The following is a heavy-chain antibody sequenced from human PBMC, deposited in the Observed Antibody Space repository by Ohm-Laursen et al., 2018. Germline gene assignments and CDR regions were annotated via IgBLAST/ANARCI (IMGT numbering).Heavy chain of an antibody. D-gene: IGHD6-13*01. V-gene: IGHV3-30*18. J-gene: IGHJ4*02. Sequence: SLRLSCTASGFSFSNYGMHWVRQAPGKGLEWVAVISYDGSNKYYADSVKGRFTISRDNSKNTLYLQMNSLRAEDTAVYYCANGPRYSSSWYEGLDYFDYWGQGTLVTVSS. CDR3: ANGPRYSSSWYEGLDYFDY. CDR2: ISYDGSNK. CDR1: GFSFSNYG.